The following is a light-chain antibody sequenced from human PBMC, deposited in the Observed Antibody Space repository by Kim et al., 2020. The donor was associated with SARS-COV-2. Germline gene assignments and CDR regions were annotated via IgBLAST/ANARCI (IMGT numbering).Light chain of an antibody. V-gene: IGLV3-9*01. CDR3: QVWDSGTAV. CDR1: DIGSKL. Sequence: GLGQNARDTGCGDDIGSKLVHWYQQRPGQAPVLVIYRDNDRPSGIPGRISGSNSRNTATLTLSGAQAGDEADYYCQVWDSGTAVFGGGTQLTVL. CDR2: RDN. J-gene: IGLJ3*02.